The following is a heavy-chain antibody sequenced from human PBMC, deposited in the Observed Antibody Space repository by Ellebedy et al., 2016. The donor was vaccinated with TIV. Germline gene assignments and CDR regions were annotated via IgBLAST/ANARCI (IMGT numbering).Heavy chain of an antibody. CDR3: AKASSGWYFYFDY. J-gene: IGHJ4*02. D-gene: IGHD6-19*01. CDR1: GFTFSSYS. V-gene: IGHV3-21*04. Sequence: GESLKISCAASGFTFSSYSMNWVRQAPGKGLEWVSSISSSSSYIYYADSVKGRFTISRDNAKNSLYLQMNSLRAEDTAVYYCAKASSGWYFYFDYWGQGTLVTVSS. CDR2: ISSSSSYI.